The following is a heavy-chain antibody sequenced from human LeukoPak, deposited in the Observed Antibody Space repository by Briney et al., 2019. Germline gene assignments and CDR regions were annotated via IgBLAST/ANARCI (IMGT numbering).Heavy chain of an antibody. V-gene: IGHV1-18*01. Sequence: ASVKVSCKASGYTFTSYGISWVRQAPGQGLEWMGWISAYNGNTNYAQKFQGRVTITRNTSISTAYMELSSLRSEDTAVYYCARASSPAAAGKGYWGQGTLVTVSS. J-gene: IGHJ4*02. CDR1: GYTFTSYG. CDR2: ISAYNGNT. D-gene: IGHD6-13*01. CDR3: ARASSPAAAGKGY.